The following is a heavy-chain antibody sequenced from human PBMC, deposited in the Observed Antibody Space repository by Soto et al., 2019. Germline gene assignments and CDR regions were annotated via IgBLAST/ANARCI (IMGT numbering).Heavy chain of an antibody. Sequence: SETLSLTCAVYGVSFSGYYWTWIRQPPGTGLEWIGEINHSGSTNYNPSLKSRVTISVDTSKYQFSLKLTSVTAADTAVYYCARDKITGLFDYWGQGTLVTVSS. V-gene: IGHV4-34*01. CDR2: INHSGST. D-gene: IGHD2-8*02. J-gene: IGHJ4*02. CDR3: ARDKITGLFDY. CDR1: GVSFSGYY.